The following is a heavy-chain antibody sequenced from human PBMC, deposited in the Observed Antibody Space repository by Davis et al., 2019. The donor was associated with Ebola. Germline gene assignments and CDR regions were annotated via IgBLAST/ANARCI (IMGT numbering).Heavy chain of an antibody. J-gene: IGHJ4*02. D-gene: IGHD3-22*01. CDR3: AKDWPEMYYYDSSGISFDY. Sequence: ASVKVSCKASGYTFTGYYMHWVRQAPGQGLEWMGWINPNSGGTNYAQKFQGRVTMTRDTSISTAYMELSRLRSDDTAVYYCAKDWPEMYYYDSSGISFDYWGQGTLVTVSS. CDR2: INPNSGGT. V-gene: IGHV1-2*02. CDR1: GYTFTGYY.